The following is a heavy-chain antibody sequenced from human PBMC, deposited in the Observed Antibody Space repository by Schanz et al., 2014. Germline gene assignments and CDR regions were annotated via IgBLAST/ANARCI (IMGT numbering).Heavy chain of an antibody. Sequence: QVQLVQSGAEVKKPGASVKVSCKASGYTFTVYYMHWVRQAPGQGLEWMGRIIPNLGSANYAQKFQGRVTITADKSTSTVYMELSSLRSEDTAIYYCARGNTIFGVVILGWLDPWGQGTLVTVSS. V-gene: IGHV1-69*09. CDR1: GYTFTVYY. J-gene: IGHJ5*02. CDR3: ARGNTIFGVVILGWLDP. CDR2: IIPNLGSA. D-gene: IGHD3-3*01.